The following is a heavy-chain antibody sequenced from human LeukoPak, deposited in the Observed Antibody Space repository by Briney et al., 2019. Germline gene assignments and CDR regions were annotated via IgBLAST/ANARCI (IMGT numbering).Heavy chain of an antibody. CDR1: GFTFSTSW. CDR3: ARAGYYRFDY. Sequence: GGSLILSCAASGFTFSTSWMHWVRHAPGKGLVWVSRINSDGTTIDYADSVKGRFTISRDNAKNTLYLQMNSLRDEDTAVYYCARAGYYRFDYWGQGTLVTVSS. CDR2: INSDGTTI. D-gene: IGHD2/OR15-2a*01. J-gene: IGHJ4*02. V-gene: IGHV3-74*01.